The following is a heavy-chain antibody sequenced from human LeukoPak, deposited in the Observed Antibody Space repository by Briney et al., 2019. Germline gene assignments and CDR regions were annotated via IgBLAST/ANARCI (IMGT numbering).Heavy chain of an antibody. CDR2: ISDSGGTT. CDR1: GITFSSFA. Sequence: PGGSLRLSCVVSGITFSSFAMSWVRQTPGKGPEWVSVISDSGGTTFYADSVKGRFTISRDNSKNTLYLQMNSLRAEDTAVYYCAKEASGYGYYFDYWAREPWSPSPQ. V-gene: IGHV3-23*01. CDR3: AKEASGYGYYFDY. D-gene: IGHD3-10*01. J-gene: IGHJ4*02.